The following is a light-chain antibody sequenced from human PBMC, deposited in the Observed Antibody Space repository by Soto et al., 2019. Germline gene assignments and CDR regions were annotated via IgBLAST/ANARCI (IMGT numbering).Light chain of an antibody. Sequence: EIVLTQSPGTLSLSPGERATLSYRASQSVGSSYLAWYQQKPGQAPRLLIFDASTRATGIPDRFSGSGSGTDFTLTISRLEPEDFAVYYCQHYGDSPGFTFGPGTKVDIK. J-gene: IGKJ3*01. CDR1: QSVGSSY. CDR2: DAS. V-gene: IGKV3-20*01. CDR3: QHYGDSPGFT.